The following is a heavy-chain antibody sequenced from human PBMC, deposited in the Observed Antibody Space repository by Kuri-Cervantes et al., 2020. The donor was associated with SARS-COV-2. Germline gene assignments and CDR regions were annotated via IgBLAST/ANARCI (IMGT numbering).Heavy chain of an antibody. CDR1: GYTFTSYG. D-gene: IGHD3-16*01. CDR3: ARDSMITGAFDI. V-gene: IGHV1-18*04. J-gene: IGHJ3*02. CDR2: ISSYNGNT. Sequence: ASVKVSCKASGYTFTSYGISWVRQAPGQGLEWMGWISSYNGNTNSAQKLQGRVTMTTDTATSTAYMELRSLRSDDTAVYYCARDSMITGAFDIWGQGTMVTVSS.